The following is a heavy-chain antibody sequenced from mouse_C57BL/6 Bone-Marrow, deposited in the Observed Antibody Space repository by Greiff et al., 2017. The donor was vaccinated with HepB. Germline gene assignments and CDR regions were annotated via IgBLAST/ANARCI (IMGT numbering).Heavy chain of an antibody. V-gene: IGHV7-1*01. CDR3: ARDASYYYGSSLWYFDV. CDR1: GFTFSDFY. J-gene: IGHJ1*03. CDR2: SRNKANDYTT. D-gene: IGHD1-1*01. Sequence: EVKLVESGGGLVQSGRSLRLSCATSGFTFSDFYMEWVRQAPGKGLEWIAASRNKANDYTTEYSASVKGRFIVSRDTSQSILYLQMNALRAEDTAIYYCARDASYYYGSSLWYFDVWGTGTTVTVSS.